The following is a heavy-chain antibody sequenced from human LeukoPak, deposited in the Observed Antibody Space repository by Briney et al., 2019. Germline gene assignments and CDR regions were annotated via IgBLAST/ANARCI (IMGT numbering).Heavy chain of an antibody. J-gene: IGHJ4*02. V-gene: IGHV3-74*01. CDR2: INSDGSST. Sequence: GGSLRLSCAASGFTFSSYWMHWVRQAPGKGLVWVSRINSDGSSTTYADSVKGRFSISRDNAKNTLSLQMNSLRAEDTAVYYCARVSQQLNPIDYWGQGTLVTVFS. CDR3: ARVSQQLNPIDY. CDR1: GFTFSSYW. D-gene: IGHD6-13*01.